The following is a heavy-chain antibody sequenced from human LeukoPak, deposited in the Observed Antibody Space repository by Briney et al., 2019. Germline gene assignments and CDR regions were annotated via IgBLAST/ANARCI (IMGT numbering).Heavy chain of an antibody. CDR2: ISGSGGST. Sequence: GGSLRLSCAASGFTFSSYTMNWVRQAPGKGLEWVSAISGSGGSTCYADSVKGRFTISRDNSKNTLYLQMNGLRAEDTAVYYCARGGGWYGFDYWGQGTLVTVSS. J-gene: IGHJ4*02. CDR3: ARGGGWYGFDY. CDR1: GFTFSSYT. D-gene: IGHD6-19*01. V-gene: IGHV3-23*01.